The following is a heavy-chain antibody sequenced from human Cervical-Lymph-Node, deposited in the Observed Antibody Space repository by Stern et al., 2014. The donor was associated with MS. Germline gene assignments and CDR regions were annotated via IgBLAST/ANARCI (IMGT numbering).Heavy chain of an antibody. CDR2: IYPGDPDT. V-gene: IGHV5-51*01. J-gene: IGHJ3*02. CDR3: ARPTTKGGYGAFDI. CDR1: GYSFNNYW. D-gene: IGHD5-18*01. Sequence: VQLVQSGAEVKKPGESLKISCKGSGYSFNNYWIVWVRQMPGKGLEWMGLIYPGDPDTRYSPSFQGQVTTSADKSIRTAYLQWSSLQASDTAMYYCARPTTKGGYGAFDIWGQGTMVTVSS.